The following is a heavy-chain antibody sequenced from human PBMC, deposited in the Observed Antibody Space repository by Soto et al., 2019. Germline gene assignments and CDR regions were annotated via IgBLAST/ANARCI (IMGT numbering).Heavy chain of an antibody. CDR1: GFSLSGSF. J-gene: IGHJ4*02. D-gene: IGHD5-18*01. Sequence: EVELVESGGGLVQPGGSLKLSCAASGFSLSGSFIHWVRQASGKGPEWVGRIASRAHNYATAYGTSVQGRFTVSRDDSLNTAYLHMNGLKTEDTAVYFCAGLTDTLFDRFDYWGRGILVTVSA. V-gene: IGHV3-73*02. CDR3: AGLTDTLFDRFDY. CDR2: IASRAHNYAT.